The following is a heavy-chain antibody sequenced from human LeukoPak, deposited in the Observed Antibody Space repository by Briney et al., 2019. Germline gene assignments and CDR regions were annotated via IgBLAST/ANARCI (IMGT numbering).Heavy chain of an antibody. CDR1: GFGFSDYS. CDR2: ISSRSSTSSPTNTI. Sequence: GGSLRLSCEASGFGFSDYSMDWVRQTPGKGLEWISYISSRSSTSSPTNTIYYADSVKGRFTISRDNAKNSLYLQMNSLRDEDMAVYYCVRMAEAAVVTPWAHFDSWGQGTLITVSS. D-gene: IGHD4-23*01. J-gene: IGHJ4*02. CDR3: VRMAEAAVVTPWAHFDS. V-gene: IGHV3-48*02.